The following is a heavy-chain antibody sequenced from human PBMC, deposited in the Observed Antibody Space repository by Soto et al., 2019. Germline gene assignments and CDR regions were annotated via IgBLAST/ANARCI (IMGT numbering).Heavy chain of an antibody. CDR3: ARHGPSSGFTGYYR. D-gene: IGHD3-9*01. CDR1: GGSISSSSYY. CDR2: IYYSGST. V-gene: IGHV4-39*01. J-gene: IGHJ4*02. Sequence: SETLSLTCTVSGGSISSSSYYWGWIRQPPGKGLEWIGSIYYSGSTYYNPSLKSRVTISVDTSKNQFSLKLSSVTAADTAVYYCARHGPSSGFTGYYRWGQGTLVTVSS.